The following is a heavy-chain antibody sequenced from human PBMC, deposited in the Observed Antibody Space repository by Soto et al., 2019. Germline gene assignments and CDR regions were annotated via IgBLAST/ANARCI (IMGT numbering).Heavy chain of an antibody. CDR1: GFTFSSYA. CDR2: ISYDGSNK. J-gene: IGHJ5*02. Sequence: GGSLRLSCAASGFTFSSYAMHWVRQAPGKGLEWVAVISYDGSNKYYADSVKGRFTISRDNSKNTLYLQMNSLRAEDTAVYYCARHYCSGGSCLFGPWGQGTLVTV. D-gene: IGHD2-15*01. CDR3: ARHYCSGGSCLFGP. V-gene: IGHV3-30-3*01.